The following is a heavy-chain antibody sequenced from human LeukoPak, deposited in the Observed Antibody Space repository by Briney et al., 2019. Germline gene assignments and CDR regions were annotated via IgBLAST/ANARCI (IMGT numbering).Heavy chain of an antibody. CDR2: IYYSGST. V-gene: IGHV4-59*01. J-gene: IGHJ6*02. D-gene: IGHD2-21*02. Sequence: SETLSLTCTVSGGSISSYYWSCIRQPPGKGLEWIGNIYYSGSTNYNPSLKSRVTISVDTSRNQFSLKLSSVTAADTAVYYCARAGTAKYYYYGMDVWGQGTTVTVSS. CDR3: ARAGTAKYYYYGMDV. CDR1: GGSISSYY.